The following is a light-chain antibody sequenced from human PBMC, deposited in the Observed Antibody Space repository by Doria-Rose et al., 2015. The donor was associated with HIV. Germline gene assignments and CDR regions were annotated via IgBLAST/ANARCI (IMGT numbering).Light chain of an antibody. Sequence: TQSPGTLPLSPGERDTLSCRASQSFSSTYLAWYQQKPGHAPSLLIYDGSTRATGIPDRFSASGSGTDFTLTINRLGPEDFALYYCHQYGTSWTFGQGTKVEI. CDR2: DGS. V-gene: IGKV3-20*01. J-gene: IGKJ1*01. CDR3: HQYGTSWT. CDR1: QSFSSTY.